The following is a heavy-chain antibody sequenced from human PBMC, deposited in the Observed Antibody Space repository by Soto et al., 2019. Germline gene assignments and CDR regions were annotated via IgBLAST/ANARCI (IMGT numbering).Heavy chain of an antibody. V-gene: IGHV4-34*01. CDR3: ARGRSWLGGAFDY. J-gene: IGHJ4*02. D-gene: IGHD6-19*01. CDR1: GGSFSGYY. Sequence: QVQLQQWGAGLLKPSETLSLTCAVYGGSFSGYYWSWIRQPPGKGLEWIGEINHSGSTNYNPSLKSRVTISVDTSKNQFALKLSSVTAADTAVYYCARGRSWLGGAFDYWGQGTLVTVSS. CDR2: INHSGST.